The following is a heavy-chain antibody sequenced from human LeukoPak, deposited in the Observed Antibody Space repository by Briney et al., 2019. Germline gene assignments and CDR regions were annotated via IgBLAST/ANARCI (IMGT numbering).Heavy chain of an antibody. Sequence: GGSLRLSCAASGFTLCSYWMSWVRQAPGKGLEWVANIKEDGSEKYYVDSVKGRFTISRDNAKNSLYLHMNSLTAEDTAMYYCARDWVAGVPFDAFDIWGRGTMVSVSS. V-gene: IGHV3-7*03. CDR2: IKEDGSEK. D-gene: IGHD3-10*01. J-gene: IGHJ3*02. CDR1: GFTLCSYW. CDR3: ARDWVAGVPFDAFDI.